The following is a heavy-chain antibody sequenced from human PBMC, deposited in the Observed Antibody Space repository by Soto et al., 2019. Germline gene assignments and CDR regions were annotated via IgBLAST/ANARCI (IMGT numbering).Heavy chain of an antibody. J-gene: IGHJ4*02. CDR2: IYYSGST. CDR3: ARDRYGFWSGYRILDY. Sequence: SETLSLTCTVSGGSVSSGSYYWSWIRQPPGKGLEWIGYIYYSGSTNYNPSLKSRVTISVDTSKNQFSLKLSSVTAADTAVYYCARDRYGFWSGYRILDYWGQGTLVTVSS. V-gene: IGHV4-61*01. D-gene: IGHD3-3*01. CDR1: GGSVSSGSYY.